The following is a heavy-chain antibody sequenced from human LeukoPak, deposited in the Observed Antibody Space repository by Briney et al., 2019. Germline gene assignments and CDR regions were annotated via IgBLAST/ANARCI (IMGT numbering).Heavy chain of an antibody. J-gene: IGHJ4*02. V-gene: IGHV5-51*01. CDR3: ARSWVAGYGTVLDY. Sequence: GESLKISCKGSGYSFTNYWIGWVRQMPGKGLEWMGIIYPGDSDTRYSPSFQGQVTISADKSISTTYLQWSSLKASDSAIYYCARSWVAGYGTVLDYWGQGTLVTVSS. D-gene: IGHD6-19*01. CDR2: IYPGDSDT. CDR1: GYSFTNYW.